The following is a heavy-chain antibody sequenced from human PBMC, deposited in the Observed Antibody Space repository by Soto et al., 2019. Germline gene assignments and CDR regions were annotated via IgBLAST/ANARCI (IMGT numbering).Heavy chain of an antibody. CDR3: ARDLSYPQSTIFGVALYWYFDL. CDR2: IKQDGSEK. V-gene: IGHV3-7*05. J-gene: IGHJ2*01. D-gene: IGHD3-3*01. Sequence: EVQLVESGGGLVQPGGSLRLSCAASGFTFSSYWMSWVRQAPGKGLEWVANIKQDGSEKYYVDSVKGRFTISRDNAKNSLYLQMHRLRAEDTAVYYCARDLSYPQSTIFGVALYWYFDLWGRGTLVTGSS. CDR1: GFTFSSYW.